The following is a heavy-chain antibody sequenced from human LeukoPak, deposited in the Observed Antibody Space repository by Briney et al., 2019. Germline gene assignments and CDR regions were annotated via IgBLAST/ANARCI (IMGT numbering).Heavy chain of an antibody. V-gene: IGHV3-21*01. D-gene: IGHD3-22*01. CDR1: GFTFSSYG. CDR3: ARWGAYYYDSSGYYHLNDY. Sequence: GGSLRLSCAASGFTFSSYGMHWVRQAPGKGLEWVSSISSSSSYIYYADSVKGRFTISRDNAKNSLYLQMNSLRAEDTAVYYCARWGAYYYDSSGYYHLNDYWGQGTLVTVSS. J-gene: IGHJ4*02. CDR2: ISSSSSYI.